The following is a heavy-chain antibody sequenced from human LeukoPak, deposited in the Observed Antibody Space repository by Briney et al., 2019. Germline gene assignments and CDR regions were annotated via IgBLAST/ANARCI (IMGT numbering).Heavy chain of an antibody. V-gene: IGHV4-39*07. CDR1: GGSISSSSYY. CDR2: IYYSGST. CDR3: ARGSGSSDY. J-gene: IGHJ4*02. Sequence: TPSETLSLTCTVSGGSISSSSYYWGWIRQPPGKGLEWIGSIYYSGSTYYNPSLKSRVTISVDTSKNQFSLKLSSVTAADTAVYYCARGSGSSDYWGQGTLVTVSS. D-gene: IGHD1-26*01.